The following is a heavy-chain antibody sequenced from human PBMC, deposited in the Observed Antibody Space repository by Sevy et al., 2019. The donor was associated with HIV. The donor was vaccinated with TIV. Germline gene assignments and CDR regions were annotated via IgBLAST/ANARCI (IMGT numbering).Heavy chain of an antibody. V-gene: IGHV3-15*01. D-gene: IGHD3-10*01. CDR1: GFTFSNAW. CDR2: IKSKTDGGTT. CDR3: TTDISILWFGNNWFDP. J-gene: IGHJ5*02. Sequence: GGSLRLSCAASGFTFSNAWMSWVRQAPGKGLEWVGRIKSKTDGGTTDYAAPVKGKFTISRDDSNNTLYLQMNSLKTEDTAVYYCTTDISILWFGNNWFDPWGQGTLVTVSS.